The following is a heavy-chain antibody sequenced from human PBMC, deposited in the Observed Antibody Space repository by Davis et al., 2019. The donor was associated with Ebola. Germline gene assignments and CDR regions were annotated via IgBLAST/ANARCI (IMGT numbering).Heavy chain of an antibody. J-gene: IGHJ6*02. Sequence: GGSLRLSCAASGFTFSSYAMHWVRQAPGKGLEWVAVISYDGSNKYYADSVKGRFTIARDNSKNTLYLQMNSLRAEDTAVYYCARDYGDYYYGMDVWGQGTTVTVSS. CDR2: ISYDGSNK. CDR3: ARDYGDYYYGMDV. V-gene: IGHV3-30-3*01. CDR1: GFTFSSYA. D-gene: IGHD4/OR15-4a*01.